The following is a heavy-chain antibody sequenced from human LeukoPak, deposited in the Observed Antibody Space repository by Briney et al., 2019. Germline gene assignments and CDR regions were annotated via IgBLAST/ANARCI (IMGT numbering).Heavy chain of an antibody. CDR3: ARASYWYLRWFDP. D-gene: IGHD4-23*01. J-gene: IGHJ5*02. CDR2: INHSGST. Sequence: PSETLSLTCAVYGGSFSGYYWSWIRQPPGKGLEWIGEINHSGSTNYNPSLKSRVTISVDTSKNQFSLKLSSVTAADTAVYYCARASYWYLRWFDPWGQGTLVTVSS. CDR1: GGSFSGYY. V-gene: IGHV4-34*01.